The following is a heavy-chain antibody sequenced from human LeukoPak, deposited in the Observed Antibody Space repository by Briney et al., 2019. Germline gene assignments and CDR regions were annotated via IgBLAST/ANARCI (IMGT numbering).Heavy chain of an antibody. CDR2: IIPIFGTA. V-gene: IGHV1-69*13. CDR1: GGTFTSYA. CDR3: ARDGTYYDFWSGYYRFDY. D-gene: IGHD3-3*01. Sequence: ASVKVSCKASGGTFTSYAISWVRQAPGQGLEWMGGIIPIFGTANYAQKFQGRVTITADESTSTAYMELSGLRSEDTAVYYCARDGTYYDFWSGYYRFDYWGQGTLVTVSS. J-gene: IGHJ4*02.